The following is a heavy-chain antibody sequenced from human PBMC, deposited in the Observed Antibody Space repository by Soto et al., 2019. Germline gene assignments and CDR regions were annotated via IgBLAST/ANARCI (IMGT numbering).Heavy chain of an antibody. V-gene: IGHV3-30*18. D-gene: IGHD3-16*01. Sequence: QVQLVESGGGVVPPGRSLRLSCAASGFTFSAYAIHWVRQAPGKGLEWVAVISSDGSHKYYADSVKGRFTISRDNSKNTMFLQNDRPRPEDTAFYYRGKDGGEWGLLPFRGREFDYWGQGTLVTVSS. J-gene: IGHJ4*02. CDR2: ISSDGSHK. CDR3: GKDGGEWGLLPFRGREFDY. CDR1: GFTFSAYA.